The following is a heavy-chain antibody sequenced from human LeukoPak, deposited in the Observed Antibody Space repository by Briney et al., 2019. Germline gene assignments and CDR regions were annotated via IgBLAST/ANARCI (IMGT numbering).Heavy chain of an antibody. CDR3: AAGLTIFGRGWFDP. Sequence: SETLSLTCAVSGYSISSGYYWGWIRQPPGKGLEWIGSIYYSGSTYYNPSLKSRVTISVDTSKNQFSLKLSSVTAADTAVYYCAAGLTIFGRGWFDPWGQGTLVTVSS. V-gene: IGHV4-38-2*01. CDR2: IYYSGST. CDR1: GYSISSGYY. J-gene: IGHJ5*02. D-gene: IGHD3-3*01.